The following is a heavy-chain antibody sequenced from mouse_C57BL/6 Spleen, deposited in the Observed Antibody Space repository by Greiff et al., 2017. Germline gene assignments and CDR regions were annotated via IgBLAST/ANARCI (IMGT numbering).Heavy chain of an antibody. Sequence: EVQLLQSGPGLVKPGASVKISCKASGYTFTDYYMNWVKQSHGKSLEWIGDINPNNGGTSYNQKFKGKATLTVDKSSSTAYMELRSLTSEDSAVYYCARRDFYYYGSSFFDYWGQGTTLTVSS. CDR3: ARRDFYYYGSSFFDY. CDR2: INPNNGGT. J-gene: IGHJ2*01. V-gene: IGHV1-26*01. CDR1: GYTFTDYY. D-gene: IGHD1-1*01.